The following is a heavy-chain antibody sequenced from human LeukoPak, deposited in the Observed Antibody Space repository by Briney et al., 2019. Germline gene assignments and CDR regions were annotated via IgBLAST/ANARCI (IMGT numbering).Heavy chain of an antibody. J-gene: IGHJ2*01. V-gene: IGHV1-2*02. D-gene: IGHD3-3*01. CDR2: MNPGTGTT. CDR1: GFVLTGYY. Sequence: ASIKVSSKASGFVLTGYYMHWVRQAPGQGLEWMGWMNPGTGTTKYSQKFQGRVTMSRDTSSTTAYMELNRLTSDDTAVYYCARDGSGFSPYWYFDLWGRGTLVTVSS. CDR3: ARDGSGFSPYWYFDL.